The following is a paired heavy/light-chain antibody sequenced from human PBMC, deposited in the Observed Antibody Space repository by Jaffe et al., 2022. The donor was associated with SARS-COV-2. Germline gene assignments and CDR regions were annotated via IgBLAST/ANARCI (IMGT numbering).Heavy chain of an antibody. CDR1: EFTLSTYW. Sequence: EVQLVESGGDLVQPGGSLRLSCAASEFTLSTYWMHWVRQVPGKGLVWVSRISGDGSSTSYADSVKGRFTISRDNAKNTLYLQMNSLRAEDTAVYYCAKTIVAKRNALALWGQGTMVTVSS. D-gene: IGHD5-12*01. V-gene: IGHV3-74*01. CDR2: ISGDGSST. CDR3: AKTIVAKRNALAL. J-gene: IGHJ3*01.
Light chain of an antibody. J-gene: IGLJ3*02. CDR3: AAWDDSLNGVL. CDR2: SNN. Sequence: QSVLTQPPSASGTPGQRVTISCSGSSSNIGSNTVNWYQQLPGTAPKLLIYSNNQRPSGVPDRFSGSKSGTSASLAISGLQSEDEADYYCAAWDDSLNGVLFGGGTKVTVL. CDR1: SSNIGSNT. V-gene: IGLV1-44*01.